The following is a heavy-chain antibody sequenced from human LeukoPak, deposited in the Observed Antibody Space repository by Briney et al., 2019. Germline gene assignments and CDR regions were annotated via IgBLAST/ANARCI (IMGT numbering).Heavy chain of an antibody. J-gene: IGHJ3*01. CDR1: GFSFSDYY. V-gene: IGHV3-11*04. D-gene: IGHD3-22*01. CDR2: ISSSGSTI. CDR3: ARAYYDSSGYIDAFDV. Sequence: GGSLRLSCAASGFSFSDYYMSWIRQAPGKGLEWVSYISSSGSTIYYAVSVKGRFTISRDNAKNSLYLQMNRLRAEDTAVYYCARAYYDSSGYIDAFDVWGQGTMVTVSS.